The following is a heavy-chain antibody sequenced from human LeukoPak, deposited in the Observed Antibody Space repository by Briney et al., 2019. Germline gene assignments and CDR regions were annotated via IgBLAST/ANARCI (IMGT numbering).Heavy chain of an antibody. Sequence: ASVKVSCKASGYTFTGYYMHWMRQAPGQGLEWMGIINPSGGSTSYAQKFQGRVTMTRDMSTSTVYMELSSLRSEDTAVYYCARDLWFGEYYFDYWGQGTLVTVSS. CDR3: ARDLWFGEYYFDY. V-gene: IGHV1-46*01. D-gene: IGHD3-10*01. CDR2: INPSGGST. J-gene: IGHJ4*02. CDR1: GYTFTGYY.